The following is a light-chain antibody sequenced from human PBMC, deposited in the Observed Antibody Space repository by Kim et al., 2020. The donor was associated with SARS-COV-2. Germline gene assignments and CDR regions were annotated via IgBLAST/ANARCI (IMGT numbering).Light chain of an antibody. Sequence: GQSITISCIGSSSDVGGYNYVSWYQQHPGKAPNLIIFDVTNRPSGLSDHFSGSKSGNAASLTISGLQAEDEADYYCSSYTTTTTVVFGTGTKVTVL. V-gene: IGLV2-14*03. CDR1: SSDVGGYNY. CDR2: DVT. J-gene: IGLJ1*01. CDR3: SSYTTTTTVV.